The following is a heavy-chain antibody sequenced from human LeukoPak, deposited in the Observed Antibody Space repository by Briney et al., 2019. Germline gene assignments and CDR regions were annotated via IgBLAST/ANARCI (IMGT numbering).Heavy chain of an antibody. CDR2: INPNSGGT. D-gene: IGHD3-22*01. CDR1: GYTFTSYA. CDR3: ARAYYYDSSGYYHSGPTLGY. J-gene: IGHJ4*02. Sequence: ASVKVSCKASGYTFTSYAMNWVRQAPGQGLEWMGWINPNSGGTNYAQKFQGRVTMTRDTSISTAYMELSRLRSDDTAVYYCARAYYYDSSGYYHSGPTLGYWGQGTLVTVSS. V-gene: IGHV1-2*02.